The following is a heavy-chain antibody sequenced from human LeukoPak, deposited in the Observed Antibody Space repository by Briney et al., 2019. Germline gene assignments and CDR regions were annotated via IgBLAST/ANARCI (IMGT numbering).Heavy chain of an antibody. CDR2: ISAYNGNT. V-gene: IGHV1-18*01. CDR3: ARDNETMDDWFDP. J-gene: IGHJ5*02. CDR1: GYTFTSYG. D-gene: IGHD4/OR15-4a*01. Sequence: GASVKVSCKASGYTFTSYGISWVRQAPGQGLEWMGWISAYNGNTNYAQTLQGRVTMTTDASTSTAYMELRSLRSDDTAVYYCARDNETMDDWFDPWGQGTLVTVSS.